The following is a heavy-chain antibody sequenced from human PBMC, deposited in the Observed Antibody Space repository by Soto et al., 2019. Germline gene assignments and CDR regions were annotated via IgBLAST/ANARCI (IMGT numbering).Heavy chain of an antibody. CDR2: IKQDGSEK. Sequence: GGSLRLSCAASGFTFSSYWMSWVRQAPGKGLEWVANIKQDGSEKYYVDSVKGRFTISRDNAKNSLYLQMNSLRAEDTAVYYSVYDRAGDHARGTYFYYYMDVWGKGTTVTVSS. D-gene: IGHD2-21*02. CDR1: GFTFSSYW. J-gene: IGHJ6*03. CDR3: VYDRAGDHARGTYFYYYMDV. V-gene: IGHV3-7*01.